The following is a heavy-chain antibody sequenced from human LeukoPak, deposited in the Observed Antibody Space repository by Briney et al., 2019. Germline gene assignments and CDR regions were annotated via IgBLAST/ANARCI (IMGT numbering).Heavy chain of an antibody. J-gene: IGHJ4*02. CDR2: IRGRVYGATT. V-gene: IGHV3-49*04. CDR3: SRERAGVFQY. Sequence: GGSPRLSCTTSGFIFGDYAMSWVRQAPGKGLEWVSLIRGRVYGATTEYAASVKGRFAMSRDDSKSIAYLQMNSLKSEDTAMYYCSRERAGVFQYWGQGILVTVSS. CDR1: GFIFGDYA.